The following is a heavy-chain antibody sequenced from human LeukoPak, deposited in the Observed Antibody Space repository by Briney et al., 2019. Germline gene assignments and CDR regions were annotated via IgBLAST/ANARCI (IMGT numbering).Heavy chain of an antibody. CDR2: ISAYNGNT. Sequence: GASVKVSCKASGYTFTSYGISWVRQAPGQGLEWMGWISAYNGNTNYAQKLQGRVTMTTDTSTSTAYMELRSLRSDDTAVYYCARDGYCSGGSCSPYYYYYGMDVWGQGTTVTVSS. CDR3: ARDGYCSGGSCSPYYYYYGMDV. V-gene: IGHV1-18*01. CDR1: GYTFTSYG. D-gene: IGHD2-15*01. J-gene: IGHJ6*02.